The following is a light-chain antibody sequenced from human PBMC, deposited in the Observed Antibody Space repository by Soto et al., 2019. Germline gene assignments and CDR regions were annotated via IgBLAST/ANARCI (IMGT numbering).Light chain of an antibody. J-gene: IGLJ1*01. Sequence: QSSLTQPASVSGSPVQSITISCTGTSSDVGGYNYVSWYQLHPGKAPKLMIHEVSDRPSGVSNRFSGSKSGNTASLTISGLQAEDEADYYCASYASSXTYVVGSGTKVXV. CDR2: EVS. V-gene: IGLV2-14*01. CDR3: ASYASSXTYV. CDR1: SSDVGGYNY.